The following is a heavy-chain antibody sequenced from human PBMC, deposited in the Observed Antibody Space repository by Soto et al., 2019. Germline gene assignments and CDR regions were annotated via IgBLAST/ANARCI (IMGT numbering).Heavy chain of an antibody. CDR1: GFTFSSYW. Sequence: EVQLVESGGGLVQPGGSLRLSCAASGFTFSSYWMSWVRQAPGKGLEWVANIKQDGSEKYYVDSVKGRFTISRDNAKNSLYLQMTSLRAEDTAVYYCASHSYCSGGSCHMQFRYYFDYWGQGTLVTVSS. J-gene: IGHJ4*02. CDR2: IKQDGSEK. V-gene: IGHV3-7*05. D-gene: IGHD2-15*01. CDR3: ASHSYCSGGSCHMQFRYYFDY.